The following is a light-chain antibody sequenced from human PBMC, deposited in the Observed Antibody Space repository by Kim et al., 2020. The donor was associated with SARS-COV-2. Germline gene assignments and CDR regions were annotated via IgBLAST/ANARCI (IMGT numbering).Light chain of an antibody. J-gene: IGLJ2*01. CDR3: QAWDSSTSVV. CDR2: QDS. Sequence: VSPGQTASITCSGDKLGDKYACWYQQKPGQSPVLVIYQDSKRPSGIPERFSGSNSGNTATLTISGTQAMDEADYFCQAWDSSTSVVFGGGTQLTVL. V-gene: IGLV3-1*01. CDR1: KLGDKY.